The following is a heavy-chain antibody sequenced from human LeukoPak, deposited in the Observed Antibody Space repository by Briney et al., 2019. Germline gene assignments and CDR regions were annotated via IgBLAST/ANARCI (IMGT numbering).Heavy chain of an antibody. CDR3: AKGTRNGYSSGWYSPLGAFDI. Sequence: TGGSLRLSXAASGFTFSSYGMHWVRQAPGKGLEWVTVIWYDGSNKYYADSVKGRFTISRDNSKNTLYLQMNSLRAEDTAVYYCAKGTRNGYSSGWYSPLGAFDIWGQGTMVTVSS. CDR1: GFTFSSYG. J-gene: IGHJ3*02. CDR2: IWYDGSNK. V-gene: IGHV3-33*06. D-gene: IGHD6-19*01.